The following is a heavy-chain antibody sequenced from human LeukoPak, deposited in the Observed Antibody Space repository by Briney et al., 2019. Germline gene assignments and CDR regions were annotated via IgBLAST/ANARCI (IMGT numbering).Heavy chain of an antibody. V-gene: IGHV1-24*01. J-gene: IGHJ4*02. Sequence: ASVKVSCNISGYTLTDFSMHWVRQAPGKGLEWMGGFNREDDEPIYAPHFRGRVTVTEDTSTDTAYMELSSLRSEDTAVYYCATLDSYYDNSGRPLIPDWGQGTLVTVSS. CDR1: GYTLTDFS. CDR2: FNREDDEP. D-gene: IGHD3-22*01. CDR3: ATLDSYYDNSGRPLIPD.